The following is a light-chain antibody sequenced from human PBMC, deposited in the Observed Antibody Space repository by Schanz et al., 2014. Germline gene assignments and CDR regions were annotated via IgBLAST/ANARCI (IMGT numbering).Light chain of an antibody. Sequence: QSVLTQPPSVSGAPGQRVTISCTGSSSNIGAGYDVHWYQQLPGTAPKLVIFGNTNRPSGVPDRFSGSKSGTSAALAIAGRQAEDEAVYYCQSFDSSLTLFGGGTKLTVL. V-gene: IGLV1-40*01. J-gene: IGLJ3*02. CDR1: SSNIGAGYD. CDR2: GNT. CDR3: QSFDSSLTL.